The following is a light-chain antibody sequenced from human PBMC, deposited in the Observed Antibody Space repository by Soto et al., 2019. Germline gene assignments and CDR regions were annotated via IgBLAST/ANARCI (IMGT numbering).Light chain of an antibody. CDR3: SSFTSSRALPYV. CDR2: EVT. Sequence: QSVLTQPASMSGSPGQSITISCTGTGRNVGGYNYVSWYQQHPGKAPKLMIYEVTNRASGVSHRFSGSNSGNTASLTISGLQPEDEADYYCSSFTSSRALPYVFGTGTKVTVL. J-gene: IGLJ1*01. CDR1: GRNVGGYNY. V-gene: IGLV2-14*01.